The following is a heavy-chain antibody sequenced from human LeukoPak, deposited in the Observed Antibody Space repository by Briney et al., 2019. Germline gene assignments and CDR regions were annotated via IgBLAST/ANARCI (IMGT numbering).Heavy chain of an antibody. CDR3: ARDSSPDSSGYYY. V-gene: IGHV3-7*01. D-gene: IGHD3-22*01. Sequence: GSLRLSCAASGFTLSDYYMSWVRQAPGKGPEWVANIKEDGSEKHYVDSVKGRFTISRDNAKNSLYLQMSSLRAEDTAVYYCARDSSPDSSGYYYWGQGTLVIVSS. CDR2: IKEDGSEK. CDR1: GFTLSDYY. J-gene: IGHJ4*02.